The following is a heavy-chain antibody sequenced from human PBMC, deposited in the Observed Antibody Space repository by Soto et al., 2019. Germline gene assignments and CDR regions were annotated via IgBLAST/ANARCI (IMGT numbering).Heavy chain of an antibody. V-gene: IGHV3-48*02. D-gene: IGHD6-13*01. CDR2: IRGTTTI. Sequence: PGGSLRLSCAASGFSFRDHSMNWVRQAPGKGLEWISYIRGTTTISYADSVKGRFTISRDNAENSLYLQMNSLRDEDTAVYYCARDLSWAFDHWGQGALVTAPQ. CDR3: ARDLSWAFDH. CDR1: GFSFRDHS. J-gene: IGHJ4*02.